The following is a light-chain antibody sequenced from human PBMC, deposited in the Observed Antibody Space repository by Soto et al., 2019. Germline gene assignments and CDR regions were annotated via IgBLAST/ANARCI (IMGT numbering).Light chain of an antibody. V-gene: IGKV3-11*01. Sequence: EIVLTQSPATLSLSPGERATLSCRASQSVSSFLAWYQQKPGQAPRLLIYDASNRATGIPARFSGSGSGTDFTLTNSSLEPEDFAVYYCQQRSIFGQGTKVDIK. CDR1: QSVSSF. CDR3: QQRSI. J-gene: IGKJ2*01. CDR2: DAS.